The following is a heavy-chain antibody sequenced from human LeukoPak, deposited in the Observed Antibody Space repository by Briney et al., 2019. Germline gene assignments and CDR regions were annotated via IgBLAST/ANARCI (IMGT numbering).Heavy chain of an antibody. V-gene: IGHV4-34*01. CDR1: GGSITSYY. Sequence: SETLSLTCTVSGGSITSYYWRWIRQPPGKGLEWIGEINHSGSTNYNPSLKRRVTISVDTSKNQFSLELSSVTAADTAVYYCARKRGGVYYYDSSGYYSYWGQGTLVTVSS. CDR2: INHSGST. D-gene: IGHD3-22*01. J-gene: IGHJ4*02. CDR3: ARKRGGVYYYDSSGYYSY.